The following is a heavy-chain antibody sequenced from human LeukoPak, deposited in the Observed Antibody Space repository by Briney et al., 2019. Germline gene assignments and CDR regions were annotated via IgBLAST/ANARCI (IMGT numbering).Heavy chain of an antibody. J-gene: IGHJ5*02. D-gene: IGHD6-19*01. CDR2: ISDSGGST. Sequence: GGSLRLSCAASGFTFSNYDMTRVRQAPGKGLEWVSSISDSGGSTYYADSVKGRFTISRDNSKNTLYLQMTNLRAADTAIYYCAKDLSRAVAADWFDPWDQGSLVTVSS. CDR3: AKDLSRAVAADWFDP. V-gene: IGHV3-23*01. CDR1: GFTFSNYD.